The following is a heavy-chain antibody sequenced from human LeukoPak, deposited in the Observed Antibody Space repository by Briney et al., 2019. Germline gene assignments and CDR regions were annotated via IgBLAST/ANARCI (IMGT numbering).Heavy chain of an antibody. Sequence: GGSLRLSCAASGFTFNNYAMGWVRQAPGKGLEWVSAISGSGGSTYYADSVKGRFTISRDNSKNTLYLQMNSLRAEDTAVYYCAIITMVRGVLFDYWGQGTLVTVSS. CDR3: AIITMVRGVLFDY. J-gene: IGHJ4*02. D-gene: IGHD3-10*01. V-gene: IGHV3-23*01. CDR1: GFTFNNYA. CDR2: ISGSGGST.